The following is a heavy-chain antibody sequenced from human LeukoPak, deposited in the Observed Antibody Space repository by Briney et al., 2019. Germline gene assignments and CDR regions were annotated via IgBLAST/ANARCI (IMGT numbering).Heavy chain of an antibody. D-gene: IGHD1-26*01. J-gene: IGHJ4*02. CDR2: IRSKTYGGTT. V-gene: IGHV3-49*04. Sequence: PGRSLRLSCRTAGFSFGDYAMSWGRQAPEEGLEWVVFIRSKTYGGTTEYDASVKDRFTISRDDSKSIAYLQMNSLKTEDTGVHYCTKVEWELPRNWGQGTLVTVST. CDR3: TKVEWELPRN. CDR1: GFSFGDYA.